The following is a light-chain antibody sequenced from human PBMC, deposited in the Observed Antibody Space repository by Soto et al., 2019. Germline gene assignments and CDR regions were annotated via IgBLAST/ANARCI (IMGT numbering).Light chain of an antibody. J-gene: IGKJ1*01. CDR2: GAS. V-gene: IGKV3-15*01. Sequence: EIVMTQSPATLSVSPGERATLSCRASQSVSTNFAWYLQKPGQAPRLLIYGASSRATAVPARFTASGSGTEFPLSISSLQSDDFGVYYCQQYDTWPRTFGQGTKVDI. CDR3: QQYDTWPRT. CDR1: QSVSTN.